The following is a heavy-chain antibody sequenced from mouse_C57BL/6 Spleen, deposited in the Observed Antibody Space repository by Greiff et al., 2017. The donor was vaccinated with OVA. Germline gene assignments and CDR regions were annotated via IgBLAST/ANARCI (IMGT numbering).Heavy chain of an antibody. CDR2: IHTNSGSP. V-gene: IGHV1-64*01. D-gene: IGHD1-1*01. CDR1: GYTFTSYW. CDR3: ARDYYGSSYGFAY. J-gene: IGHJ3*01. Sequence: QVQLQQPGAELVKPGASVKLSCKASGYTFTSYWMHWVKQRPGKGLEWIGMIHTNSGSPNSNEQFKSKATLTVDKSSSTAYMQRSSLTSEDSAAYYCARDYYGSSYGFAYWGQGTLVTVSA.